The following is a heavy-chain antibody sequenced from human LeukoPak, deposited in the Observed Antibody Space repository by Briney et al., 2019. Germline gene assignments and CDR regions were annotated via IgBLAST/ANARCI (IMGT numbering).Heavy chain of an antibody. V-gene: IGHV4-59*01. Sequence: PSETLSLTCTVSGGSISNYYWSWIRQPPGKGLEWIGYIYYSGTTNYSPSLTSRVTISVDTSKNQFSLKLSSVTAADTAVYYCARIESSIAARRYFDYWGQGTLVTVSS. CDR1: GGSISNYY. J-gene: IGHJ4*02. CDR3: ARIESSIAARRYFDY. CDR2: IYYSGTT. D-gene: IGHD6-6*01.